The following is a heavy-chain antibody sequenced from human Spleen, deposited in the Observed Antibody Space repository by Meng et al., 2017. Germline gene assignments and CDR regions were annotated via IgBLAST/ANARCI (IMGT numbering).Heavy chain of an antibody. CDR1: GGSISSYY. Sequence: GSLRLSCTVSGGSISSYYWSWIRQPPGKGLEWIGYIYYSGSTNYNPSLKSRVTISVDTSKNQFSLKLSSVTAADTAVYYCARAIRAGTFDYWGQGTLVAVSS. D-gene: IGHD6-19*01. J-gene: IGHJ4*02. CDR3: ARAIRAGTFDY. CDR2: IYYSGST. V-gene: IGHV4-59*01.